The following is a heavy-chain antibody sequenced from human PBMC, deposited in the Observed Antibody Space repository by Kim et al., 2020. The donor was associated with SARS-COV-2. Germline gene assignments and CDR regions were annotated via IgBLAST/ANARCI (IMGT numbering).Heavy chain of an antibody. CDR3: ARGSSSSWYGLLEAFDI. CDR2: INHSGST. CDR1: GGSFSGYY. V-gene: IGHV4-34*01. J-gene: IGHJ3*02. D-gene: IGHD6-13*01. Sequence: SETLSLTCAVYGGSFSGYYWSWIRQPPGKGLEWIGEINHSGSTNYNPSLKSRVTISVDTSKNQFSLKLSSVTAADTAVYYCARGSSSSWYGLLEAFDIWGQGTMVTVSS.